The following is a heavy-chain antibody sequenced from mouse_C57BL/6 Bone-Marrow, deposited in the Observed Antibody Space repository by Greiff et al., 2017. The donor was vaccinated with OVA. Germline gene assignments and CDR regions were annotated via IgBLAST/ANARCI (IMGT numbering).Heavy chain of an antibody. V-gene: IGHV1-42*01. Sequence: EVQLQQSGPELVKPGASVKISCKASGYSFTGYYMNWVKQSPEKSLEWIGEINPSTGGTTYNQKFKAKATLTVDKSSSTAYMQLKSLTSEDSAVYYCARGIYYGSSRPYWYFDVWGTGTTVTVSS. CDR3: ARGIYYGSSRPYWYFDV. CDR1: GYSFTGYY. D-gene: IGHD1-1*01. J-gene: IGHJ1*03. CDR2: INPSTGGT.